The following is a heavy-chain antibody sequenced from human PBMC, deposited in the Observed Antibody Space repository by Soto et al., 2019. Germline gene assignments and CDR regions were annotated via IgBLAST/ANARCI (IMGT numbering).Heavy chain of an antibody. J-gene: IGHJ4*02. D-gene: IGHD3-9*01. CDR3: ARLEGLATISYYFDF. CDR2: IYYSGST. CDR1: GGSISSGGYY. V-gene: IGHV4-31*03. Sequence: SETLSLTCTVSGGSISSGGYYCSWIRQHPGKGLEWIGYIYYSGSTYYNPSLKSRVTISVDKSKSQFSLKLNSVTAADSAVYFCARLEGLATISYYFDFWGQGALVTVSS.